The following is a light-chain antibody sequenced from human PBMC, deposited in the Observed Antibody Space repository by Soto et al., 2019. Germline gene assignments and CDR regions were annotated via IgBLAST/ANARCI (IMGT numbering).Light chain of an antibody. V-gene: IGLV2-23*01. CDR3: CSYAGSITYV. CDR1: RNDVGSFNV. CDR2: EAS. Sequence: QSALTQPACVTWSPGQSITISCSGTRNDVGSFNVISWYQQHPGKGPKLMIYEASERPSGVSDRFSGSKSGSTASLTISGLQAEDEADYFCCSYAGSITYVFGTGTKVTVL. J-gene: IGLJ1*01.